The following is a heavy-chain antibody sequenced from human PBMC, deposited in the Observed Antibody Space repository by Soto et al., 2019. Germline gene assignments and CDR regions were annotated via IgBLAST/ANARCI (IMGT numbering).Heavy chain of an antibody. CDR1: GYTFTSYG. CDR2: ISAYNGNT. CDR3: ARDLPDYGDYDNIVYYFDY. D-gene: IGHD4-17*01. J-gene: IGHJ4*02. V-gene: IGHV1-18*01. Sequence: GASVKVSCKASGYTFTSYGISWVRQAPGQGLEWMGWISAYNGNTNYAQKLQGRVTMTTDTSTSTAYMELRSLRSDDTAVYYCARDLPDYGDYDNIVYYFDYWGQGTLVTVSS.